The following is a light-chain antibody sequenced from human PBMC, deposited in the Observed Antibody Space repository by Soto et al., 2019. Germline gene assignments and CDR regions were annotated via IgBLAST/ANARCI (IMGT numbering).Light chain of an antibody. J-gene: IGLJ1*01. CDR2: DVS. V-gene: IGLV2-11*01. CDR1: SRDTGNYNY. CDR3: CSYAGSFIFV. Sequence: SVLTQPRSVSGSPGQSVTISCTGTSRDTGNYNYVSWYQQYPGKAPKLIIYDVSKRPSGIPDRVFGTKFGNTASLTISGLQAEDEADYDCCSYAGSFIFVFGTGTKGTVL.